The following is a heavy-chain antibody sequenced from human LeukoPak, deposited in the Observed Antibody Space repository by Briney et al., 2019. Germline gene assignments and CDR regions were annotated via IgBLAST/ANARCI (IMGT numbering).Heavy chain of an antibody. J-gene: IGHJ4*02. CDR2: IWYDGSHK. Sequence: PVTALRVSCADSGDFFTTSGLCWVRQGPGKGLEWVAVIWYDGSHKFYTDSVNGRFTISRDNSENTLYLQMSSLRAEDTAVYYCTRGQTTYYDYWGQGTLVTVSS. V-gene: IGHV3-33*08. CDR1: GDFFTTSG. CDR3: TRGQTTYYDY. D-gene: IGHD1-7*01.